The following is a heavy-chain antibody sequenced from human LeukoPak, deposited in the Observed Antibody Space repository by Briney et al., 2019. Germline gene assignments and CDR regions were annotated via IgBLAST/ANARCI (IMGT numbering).Heavy chain of an antibody. J-gene: IGHJ6*02. D-gene: IGHD4-23*01. Sequence: SETLSLTCTVSGGSISSYYWSWIRQPPGKGLEWIGYIYYSGSTNYNPSLKSRVTISVDTSKNQFSLKLSSVTAADTAVYYCARQGGGNRNGMDVWGQGTTVTVSS. CDR2: IYYSGST. CDR3: ARQGGGNRNGMDV. V-gene: IGHV4-59*08. CDR1: GGSISSYY.